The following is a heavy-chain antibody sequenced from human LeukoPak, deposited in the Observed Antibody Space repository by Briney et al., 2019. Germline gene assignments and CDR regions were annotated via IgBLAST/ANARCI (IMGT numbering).Heavy chain of an antibody. CDR3: AKDWQWELLTGAFNV. CDR2: INPSGGST. D-gene: IGHD1-26*01. CDR1: GYTFTSYY. V-gene: IGHV1-46*01. Sequence: ASVKVSCKASGYTFTSYYMHWVRQAPGQGLEWMGIINPSGGSTSYAQKFQGRVTMTRDTSTSTVYMELSSLGAEDTAVYYCAKDWQWELLTGAFNVWGQGTMVTVS. J-gene: IGHJ3*01.